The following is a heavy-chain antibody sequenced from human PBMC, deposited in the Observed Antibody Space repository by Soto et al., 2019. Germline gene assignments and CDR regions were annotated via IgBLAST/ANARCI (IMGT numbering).Heavy chain of an antibody. V-gene: IGHV4-39*01. D-gene: IGHD3-22*01. Sequence: SETLSLTCTVSGGSISSSSYYWGWIRQPPGKGLEWIGSIYYSGSTYYNPSPKSRVTISVDTSKNQFSLKLSSVTAADTAVYYCARHLYYYDSSGYSPPGYFDYWGQGTLVTVSS. CDR3: ARHLYYYDSSGYSPPGYFDY. CDR1: GGSISSSSYY. CDR2: IYYSGST. J-gene: IGHJ4*02.